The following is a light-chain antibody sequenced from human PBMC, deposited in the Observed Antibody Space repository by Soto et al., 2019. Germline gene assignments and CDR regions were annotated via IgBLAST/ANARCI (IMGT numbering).Light chain of an antibody. J-gene: IGLJ1*01. CDR3: QVWDTTSDQGV. Sequence: SYELTQPPSVSVAPGQTATVTCGGNNVGSKSVHWYQQKPGQAPVLVVYDDSDRPSGIPERFSGSNSGNTATLTISRVEAGNEADYYCQVWDTTSDQGVFGTGTKVSVL. CDR2: DDS. V-gene: IGLV3-21*02. CDR1: NVGSKS.